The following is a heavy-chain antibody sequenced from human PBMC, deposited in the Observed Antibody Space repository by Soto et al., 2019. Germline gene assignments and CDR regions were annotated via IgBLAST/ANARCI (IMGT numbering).Heavy chain of an antibody. J-gene: IGHJ4*02. CDR3: ARGPLYYFDY. Sequence: EVQLVESGGGLVKPGGSLRLSCEDSGFTFSSYTMNWVRRAPGKGLEWVSSISSRSTNTHYADPVRGRFTISRDNAKTSLSLPMNSLRAEDTEVYYCARGPLYYFDYWGQGTLVTVSS. CDR2: ISSRSTNT. V-gene: IGHV3-21*02. CDR1: GFTFSSYT.